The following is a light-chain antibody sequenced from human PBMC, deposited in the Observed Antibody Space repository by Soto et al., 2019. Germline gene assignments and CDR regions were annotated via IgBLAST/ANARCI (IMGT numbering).Light chain of an antibody. J-gene: IGKJ1*01. CDR2: DAS. CDR3: QHCGYSWS. V-gene: IGKV1-5*01. Sequence: GDRVTITCRASQNIGTWLAWYQKKPGKAPDLLIYDASTLESGVPSRFSGSGSGTEFTLTISSLQHGGFATDYCQHCGYSWSFGQGTKVEIK. CDR1: QNIGTW.